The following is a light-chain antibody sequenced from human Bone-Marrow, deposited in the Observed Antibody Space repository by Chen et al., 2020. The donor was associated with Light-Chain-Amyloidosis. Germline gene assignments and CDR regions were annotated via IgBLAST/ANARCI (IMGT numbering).Light chain of an antibody. CDR2: DDS. J-gene: IGLJ3*02. CDR1: NMGSTS. CDR3: QVWDRSRDRPV. V-gene: IGLV3-21*02. Sequence: SYVLTQPSSVSVAPGQTATIACGGNNMGSTSVHWYQQTPGQAPLLVVYDDSDRPSVIPERVSGSNSGNTANLAISRVEAGDEADYYCQVWDRSRDRPVFVGGTKLNVL.